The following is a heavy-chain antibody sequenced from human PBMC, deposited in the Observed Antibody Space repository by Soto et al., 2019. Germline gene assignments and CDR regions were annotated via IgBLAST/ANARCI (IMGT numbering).Heavy chain of an antibody. CDR2: IKSKTDGGTT. J-gene: IGHJ4*02. D-gene: IGHD6-19*01. CDR3: TTDCSSGWMFDY. Sequence: EVQLVESGGGLVKPGGSLRLSCAASGFTFSNAWMNWVRQAPAKGLEWVGRIKSKTDGGTTDYAAPVKGRFTISRDDSKNTLYLQMNSLKTEDTAVYYCTTDCSSGWMFDYWGQGTLVTVSS. V-gene: IGHV3-15*07. CDR1: GFTFSNAW.